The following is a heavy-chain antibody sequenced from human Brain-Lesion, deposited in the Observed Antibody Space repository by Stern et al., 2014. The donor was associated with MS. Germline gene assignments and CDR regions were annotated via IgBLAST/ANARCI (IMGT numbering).Heavy chain of an antibody. CDR2: IKQDGSEK. CDR3: ARDDTSSSWYNY. Sequence: EVQLVESGGGLVQPGGSLRPSCAASGFTFNNYWMTWVPQAPGKGLEGVANIKQDGSEKFYVNSVKGRFTISRDNAKNSLYLQMNALKAEDTAVYYCARDDTSSSWYNYWGQGTLVTVSS. V-gene: IGHV3-7*01. J-gene: IGHJ4*02. D-gene: IGHD6-13*01. CDR1: GFTFNNYW.